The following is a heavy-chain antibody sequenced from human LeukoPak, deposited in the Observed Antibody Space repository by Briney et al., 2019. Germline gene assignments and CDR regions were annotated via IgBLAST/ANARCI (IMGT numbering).Heavy chain of an antibody. J-gene: IGHJ6*03. CDR2: INHSGST. D-gene: IGHD6-19*01. V-gene: IGHV4-34*01. Sequence: KPSETLSLTCAVYGGSFSGYYWSWIRQPPGKGLEWIGEINHSGSTNYNPSLKSRVTISVDTSKNQFSLKLSSVTAADTAVYYCARDLELWVAGSEHYYYYYYMDVWGKGTTVTVSS. CDR3: ARDLELWVAGSEHYYYYYYMDV. CDR1: GGSFSGYY.